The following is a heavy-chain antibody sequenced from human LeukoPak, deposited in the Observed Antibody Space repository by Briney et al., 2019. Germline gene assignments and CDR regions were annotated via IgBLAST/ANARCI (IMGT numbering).Heavy chain of an antibody. D-gene: IGHD6-6*01. J-gene: IGHJ5*02. CDR1: GYTFTSYG. CDR2: ISAYNGNT. Sequence: ASVKVSCKASGYTFTSYGISWVRQAPGQGLEWMGWISAYNGNTNYAQKLQGRVTMTTDTSTSTAYMELRSLRSDDTAVYYCARDRSIAAAFRHHWFDPWGQGTLVTVSS. CDR3: ARDRSIAAAFRHHWFDP. V-gene: IGHV1-18*01.